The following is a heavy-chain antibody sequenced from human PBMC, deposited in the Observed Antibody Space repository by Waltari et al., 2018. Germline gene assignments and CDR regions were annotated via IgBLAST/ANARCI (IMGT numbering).Heavy chain of an antibody. V-gene: IGHV4-59*01. Sequence: QVQLQESGPGLVEPSETLSLTCTVPGDYIKPYYWRWIRQSPGKGREWIGNIHYSGTTNYNPSLKSRLSISIDTSRNQFSLKMNSVIAADTAVYYCARDGMTSGHFDSWGQGTLVTVST. CDR2: IHYSGTT. J-gene: IGHJ4*02. CDR1: GDYIKPYY. CDR3: ARDGMTSGHFDS. D-gene: IGHD3-10*01.